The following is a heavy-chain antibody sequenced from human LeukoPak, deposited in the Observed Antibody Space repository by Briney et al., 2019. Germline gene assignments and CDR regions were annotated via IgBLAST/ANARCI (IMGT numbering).Heavy chain of an antibody. CDR1: GFTFSSYA. D-gene: IGHD1-26*01. V-gene: IGHV3-23*01. J-gene: IGHJ4*02. CDR2: ISGSGGST. Sequence: GGSLRLSCAASGFTFSSYAMSWVRQAPGKGLEWVSAISGSGGSTYYADSVKGRFTISRDNSKNTGYLQMNSQRAEDTAVYYCATYFKWELLHFDYWGQGTLVTVSS. CDR3: ATYFKWELLHFDY.